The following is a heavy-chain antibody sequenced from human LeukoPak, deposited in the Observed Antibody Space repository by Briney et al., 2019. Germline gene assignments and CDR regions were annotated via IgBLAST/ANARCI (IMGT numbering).Heavy chain of an antibody. Sequence: SETLSLTCAVSGGSFSGYYWSWIRQPPGKGLEWIGEINHSGSTNYNSSLKSRVTISVDTSKNQFSLKLSSVTAADTAVYYCARARIAAAGTGGLLGYWGQGTLVTVSS. D-gene: IGHD6-13*01. CDR2: INHSGST. CDR1: GGSFSGYY. J-gene: IGHJ4*02. V-gene: IGHV4-34*01. CDR3: ARARIAAAGTGGLLGY.